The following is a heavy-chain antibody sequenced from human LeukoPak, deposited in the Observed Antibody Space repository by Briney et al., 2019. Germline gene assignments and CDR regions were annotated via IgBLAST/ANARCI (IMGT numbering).Heavy chain of an antibody. CDR1: GFTFSDYY. D-gene: IGHD3-10*01. CDR3: ARDTTSLRGSYYYYGMDV. V-gene: IGHV3-11*01. J-gene: IGHJ6*02. CDR2: ISSSGSTI. Sequence: PGGSLRLSCAASGFTFSDYYMSWIRQAPGKGLAWVSYISSSGSTIYYADSVKGRFTISRDNAKNSLYLQINSLRAEDTAVYYCARDTTSLRGSYYYYGMDVWGQGTTVTVSS.